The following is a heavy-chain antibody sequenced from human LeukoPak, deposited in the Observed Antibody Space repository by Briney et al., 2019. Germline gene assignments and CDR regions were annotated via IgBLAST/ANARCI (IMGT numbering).Heavy chain of an antibody. CDR3: ARGASPRLFDY. CDR1: GYSFISHD. J-gene: IGHJ4*02. CDR2: MNPNSGNT. Sequence: ASVKVSCKASGYSFISHDINWVRQATGQGLEWMGWMNPNSGNTGYAQKFQGRLTITRNTSITTAYMELSSLRSEDTAVYYCARGASPRLFDYWGQGTLVTVSS. V-gene: IGHV1-8*03.